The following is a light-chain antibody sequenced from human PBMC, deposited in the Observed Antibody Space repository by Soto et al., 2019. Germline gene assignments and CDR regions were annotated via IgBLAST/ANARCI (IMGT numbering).Light chain of an antibody. J-gene: IGKJ4*01. V-gene: IGKV1-39*01. Sequence: DIQMTQSPSSLSASVGDRVTITCRASESLTNYLNWYQHKPGKAPRLRIYAASRLESGVPSRFSGGGSGTEFTLTINNLKPDDFAVYYCQQSLRLPLTFSVGTRVEIK. CDR2: AAS. CDR1: ESLTNY. CDR3: QQSLRLPLT.